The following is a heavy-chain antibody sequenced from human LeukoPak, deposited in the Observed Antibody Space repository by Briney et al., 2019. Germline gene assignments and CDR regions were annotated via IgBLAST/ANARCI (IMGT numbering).Heavy chain of an antibody. V-gene: IGHV3-53*01. CDR1: GFTVSNNY. CDR3: ARDSDSGYGPFAT. J-gene: IGHJ5*02. CDR2: IHSGGTT. Sequence: GGSLRLSCAASGFTVSNNYMSWVRQAPGKGLEWVSVIHSGGTTNYADSVQGRFTISRDNSKTTVYLHMNSLRAEDTAVYYCARDSDSGYGPFATWGQGTLVTVSS. D-gene: IGHD5-12*01.